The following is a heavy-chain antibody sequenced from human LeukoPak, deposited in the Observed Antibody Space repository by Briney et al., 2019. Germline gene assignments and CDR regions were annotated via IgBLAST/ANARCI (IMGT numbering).Heavy chain of an antibody. CDR3: ARRSYYDFLSGYSDGFDY. V-gene: IGHV4-34*01. CDR2: INHSGST. D-gene: IGHD3-3*01. Sequence: PSETLSLTCAVYGGSFSGYYWSWIRQPPGKGLEWIGEINHSGSTNYNPSLKSRVTISVDTSKNQFSLKLSSVTAADTAVYYCARRSYYDFLSGYSDGFDYWGQGTLVTVSS. CDR1: GGSFSGYY. J-gene: IGHJ4*02.